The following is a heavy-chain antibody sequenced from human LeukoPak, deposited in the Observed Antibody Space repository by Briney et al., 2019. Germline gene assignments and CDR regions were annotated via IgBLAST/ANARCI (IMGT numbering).Heavy chain of an antibody. V-gene: IGHV1-18*01. D-gene: IGHD3-22*01. CDR2: ISAYNGNT. Sequence: ASVKVSCKASGYAFTSYGISWVRQAPGQGLEWMGWISAYNGNTNYAQKLQGRVTMTTDTSTSTAYMELRSLRSDDTAVYYCARSFNRGAMIVVRPGAFDIWGLGTMVTVSS. CDR1: GYAFTSYG. J-gene: IGHJ3*02. CDR3: ARSFNRGAMIVVRPGAFDI.